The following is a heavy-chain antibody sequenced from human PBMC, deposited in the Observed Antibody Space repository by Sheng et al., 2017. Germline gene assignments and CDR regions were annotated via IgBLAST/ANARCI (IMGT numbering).Heavy chain of an antibody. Sequence: QVQLVQSGAEVKKPGSSVKVSCKASGGTFSSYTISWVRQAPGQGLEWMGRIIPILGIANYAQKFQGRVTITADKSTSTAYMELSSLRSEDTAVYYCARGCARYWNYAGGYNWFDPWGRGNPWSPSPQ. CDR3: ARGCARYWNYAGGYNWFDP. V-gene: IGHV1-69*02. D-gene: IGHD1-7*01. CDR2: IIPILGIA. J-gene: IGHJ5*02. CDR1: GGTFSSYT.